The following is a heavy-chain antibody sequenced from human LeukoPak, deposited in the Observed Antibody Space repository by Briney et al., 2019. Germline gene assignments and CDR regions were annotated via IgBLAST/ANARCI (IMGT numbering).Heavy chain of an antibody. CDR2: IYPGDSDT. CDR3: ARPRFHCSSTSCGFGY. J-gene: IGHJ4*02. CDR1: GYSFTSYW. Sequence: GESLKISCRGSGYSFTSYWIGWVRQMPGKGLEWMGIIYPGDSDTRYSPSFQGQVTISADKSISTAYLQWSSPKASDTAMYYCARPRFHCSSTSCGFGYWGQGTLVTVSS. D-gene: IGHD2-2*01. V-gene: IGHV5-51*01.